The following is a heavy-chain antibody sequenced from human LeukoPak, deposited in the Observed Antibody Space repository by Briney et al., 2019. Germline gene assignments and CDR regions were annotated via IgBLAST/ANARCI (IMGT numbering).Heavy chain of an antibody. CDR2: ISHSGST. Sequence: SETLSLTCTVSGGSISGYYWSWIRQPPGKGLEWIGYISHSGSTNYNPSLKSRVTISVDTSKNQFSLKLSSVTAADTAVYYCARDTGGGYCSSTSCSRSRLDPWGQGTLVTVSS. V-gene: IGHV4-59*12. CDR3: ARDTGGGYCSSTSCSRSRLDP. D-gene: IGHD2-2*01. J-gene: IGHJ5*02. CDR1: GGSISGYY.